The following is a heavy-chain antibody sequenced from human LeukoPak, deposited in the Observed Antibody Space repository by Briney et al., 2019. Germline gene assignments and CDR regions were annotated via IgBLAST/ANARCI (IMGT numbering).Heavy chain of an antibody. CDR2: IYYSGST. J-gene: IGHJ4*02. CDR3: ARVTGYMIEDYFDY. D-gene: IGHD3-22*01. V-gene: IGHV4-59*01. Sequence: SETLSLTCTVSGGSISSYYWSWIRQPPGKGLEWIGYIYYSGSTNYNPSLKSRVTISVDTSKNQFSLRLSSVTAADAAVYYCARVTGYMIEDYFDYWGQGTLVTVSS. CDR1: GGSISSYY.